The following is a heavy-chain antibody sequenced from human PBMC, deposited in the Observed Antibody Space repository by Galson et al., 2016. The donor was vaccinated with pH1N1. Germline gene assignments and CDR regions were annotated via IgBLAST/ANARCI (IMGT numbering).Heavy chain of an antibody. CDR1: GFSFTSYW. J-gene: IGHJ3*02. CDR3: AKYYYDSSGSGAIGTFDI. D-gene: IGHD3-22*01. CDR2: IDLGESDT. Sequence: QSGAEVKKPGESLKISCKGSGFSFTSYWIGWVRQMPGKGLEWMGLIDLGESDTRHSPSFQGQVNITADKSIRTAYLQWSSLKASDTAMYYCAKYYYDSSGSGAIGTFDIWGQGTMVTVSS. V-gene: IGHV5-51*01.